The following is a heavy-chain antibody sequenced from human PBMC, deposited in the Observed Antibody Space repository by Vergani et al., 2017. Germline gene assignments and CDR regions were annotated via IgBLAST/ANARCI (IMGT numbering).Heavy chain of an antibody. J-gene: IGHJ6*02. CDR3: ARGRSVRHCSSTSCYAQQLERVISYYYYGMDV. CDR1: GGTFSSYA. V-gene: IGHV1-69*12. D-gene: IGHD2-2*01. Sequence: QVQLVQSGAEVKKPGSSVKVSCKASGGTFSSYAISWVRQAPGQGLEWMGGIIPIFGTANYAQNFQGRVTITADESTSTGYMELSSLRSEDTAVYYCARGRSVRHCSSTSCYAQQLERVISYYYYGMDVWGQGTTVTVSS. CDR2: IIPIFGTA.